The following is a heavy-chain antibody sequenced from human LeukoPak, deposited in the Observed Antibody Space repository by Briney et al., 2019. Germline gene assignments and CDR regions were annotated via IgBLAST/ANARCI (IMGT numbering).Heavy chain of an antibody. Sequence: SGTLCLTCTVSGGSISSSSYYWGGIRQPPGKGLEWIGRIYYSGRTYSNPSLKSRATISVATSKYQFSLKLSSVAAADTAVYYCARTRRYYDSSGYAVWGQGTTVTVSS. CDR3: ARTRRYYDSSGYAV. CDR2: IYYSGRT. D-gene: IGHD3-22*01. CDR1: GGSISSSSYY. V-gene: IGHV4-39*01. J-gene: IGHJ6*02.